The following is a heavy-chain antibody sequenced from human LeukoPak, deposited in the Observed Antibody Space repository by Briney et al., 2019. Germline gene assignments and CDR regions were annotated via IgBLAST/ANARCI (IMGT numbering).Heavy chain of an antibody. CDR3: ARGTAGDDILTGFDY. V-gene: IGHV1-69*13. Sequence: EAAVKVCCKASGGTFSSYAISWVRQAPGQGLEWMGGVIPIFGTANYAQKFQGRVTITADESTSTAYMELSSLRSEDTAVYYCARGTAGDDILTGFDYWGQGTLVTVSS. CDR1: GGTFSSYA. D-gene: IGHD3-9*01. J-gene: IGHJ4*02. CDR2: VIPIFGTA.